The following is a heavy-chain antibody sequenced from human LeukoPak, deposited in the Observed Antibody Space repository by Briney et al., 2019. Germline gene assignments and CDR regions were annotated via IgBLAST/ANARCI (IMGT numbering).Heavy chain of an antibody. CDR2: IYHSGST. J-gene: IGHJ4*02. V-gene: IGHV4-30-2*01. Sequence: SETLSLTCNVSGGSISSGGYYWSWIRQPPGKGLEWIGYIYHSGSTYYNPSLKSRVTISADRSKNQFSLKLSSVTAADTAVYYCARAPYSSYGDYWGQGTLVTVAS. D-gene: IGHD3-22*01. CDR1: GGSISSGGYY. CDR3: ARAPYSSYGDY.